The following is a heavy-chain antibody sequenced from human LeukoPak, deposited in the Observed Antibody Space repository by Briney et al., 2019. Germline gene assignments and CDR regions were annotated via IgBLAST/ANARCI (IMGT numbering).Heavy chain of an antibody. D-gene: IGHD3-10*01. CDR2: ISAYNGNT. Sequence: GASVKVSCKASGYTFTSYGISWVRQAPGQGLEWMGWISAYNGNTNYAQKLQGRVTMTTDTSTSTAYMELRSLRSDDTAVCYCARVLGFGELLGFDYWGQGTLVTVSS. J-gene: IGHJ4*02. CDR1: GYTFTSYG. CDR3: ARVLGFGELLGFDY. V-gene: IGHV1-18*01.